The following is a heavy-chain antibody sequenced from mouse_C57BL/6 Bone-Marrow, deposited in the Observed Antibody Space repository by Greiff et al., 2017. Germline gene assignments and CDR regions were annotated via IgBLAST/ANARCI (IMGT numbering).Heavy chain of an antibody. D-gene: IGHD2-3*01. CDR1: GFTFSSYG. J-gene: IGHJ2*01. V-gene: IGHV5-6*01. Sequence: EVMLVESGGDLVKPGGSLKLSCAASGFTFSSYGMSWVRQTPDKRLEWVATISSGGSYTYYPDSVKGRFTISRDNAKNTLYLQMSSLKSEDTAMYYCARLYDGYSFDYWGQGTTLTGSS. CDR2: ISSGGSYT. CDR3: ARLYDGYSFDY.